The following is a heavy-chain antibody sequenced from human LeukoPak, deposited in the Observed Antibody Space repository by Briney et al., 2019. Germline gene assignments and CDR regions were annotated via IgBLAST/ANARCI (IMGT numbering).Heavy chain of an antibody. D-gene: IGHD6-13*01. CDR2: ISGSGGST. Sequence: GGSLRLSCAASGFTFSSYAMSWVRQAPGKGLEWVSAISGSGGSTYYADSVKGRFTISRDNSKNTLYLQMNSLRAEDTAVYYCAKATTGSTAAGTCDYRGQGTLVTVSS. CDR1: GFTFSSYA. V-gene: IGHV3-23*01. CDR3: AKATTGSTAAGTCDY. J-gene: IGHJ4*02.